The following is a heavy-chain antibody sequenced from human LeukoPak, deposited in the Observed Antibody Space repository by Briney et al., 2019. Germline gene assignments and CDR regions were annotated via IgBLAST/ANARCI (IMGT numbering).Heavy chain of an antibody. Sequence: ASVKVSCKASGYTFTSYGISWVRQAPGQGLEWMGWISAYNGNTNYAQKLQGRVTMTTDTSTSTAYMELRSLRSDDTAVYYCARESGSLYCSSTSCRFDYWGQGTLVTVSS. D-gene: IGHD2-2*01. CDR3: ARESGSLYCSSTSCRFDY. J-gene: IGHJ4*02. CDR2: ISAYNGNT. CDR1: GYTFTSYG. V-gene: IGHV1-18*01.